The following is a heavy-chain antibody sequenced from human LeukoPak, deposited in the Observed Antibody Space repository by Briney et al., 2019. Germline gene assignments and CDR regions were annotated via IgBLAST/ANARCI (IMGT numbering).Heavy chain of an antibody. D-gene: IGHD1-26*01. CDR3: ARDRPDTTSPTTVGRFDP. Sequence: PSQTLSLTCSVSGDSISSGGYYWHWLRQHPEKGLEWIVYIYSTGTTYYNPSLTSRLTMSLDTSKHQFSLKVTSVTAADPAVYFCARDRPDTTSPTTVGRFDPWGQGTLVTVSS. CDR1: GDSISSGGYY. V-gene: IGHV4-31*03. CDR2: IYSTGTT. J-gene: IGHJ5*02.